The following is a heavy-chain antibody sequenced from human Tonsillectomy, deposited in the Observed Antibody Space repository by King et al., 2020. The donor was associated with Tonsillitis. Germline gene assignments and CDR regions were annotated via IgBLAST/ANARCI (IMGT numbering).Heavy chain of an antibody. CDR2: ISHDGGQD. D-gene: IGHD2-8*01. Sequence: VQLVESGGGVVQPGRSLRLSCTASGFTFSDYGIHWVRRAPGKGLEWVAVISHDGGQDYYGDSVKGRFTISRDNSKNTLFLQMDRLRVEDTAVYYCASPATPNGYLGYWGQGIRVTVSS. CDR1: GFTFSDYG. CDR3: ASPATPNGYLGY. J-gene: IGHJ4*02. V-gene: IGHV3-33*05.